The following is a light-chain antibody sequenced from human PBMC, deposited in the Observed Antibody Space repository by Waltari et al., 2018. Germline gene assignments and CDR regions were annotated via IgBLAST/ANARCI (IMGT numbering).Light chain of an antibody. CDR1: KSHIGNHY. CDR3: AAWDDGWSGPWV. V-gene: IGLV1-47*01. Sequence: QSVLTQPPSTSATPGQGVTISCSGSKSHIGNHYVYCYQQVPGMAPKLIIYKNSQRPSGVPDRFSGSKSGTSASLAISGLRSEDEATYHCAAWDDGWSGPWVFGGGTRVTVL. J-gene: IGLJ3*02. CDR2: KNS.